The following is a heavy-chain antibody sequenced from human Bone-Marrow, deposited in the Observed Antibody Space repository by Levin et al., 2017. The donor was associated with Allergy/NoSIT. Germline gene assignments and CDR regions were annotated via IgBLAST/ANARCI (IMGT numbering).Heavy chain of an antibody. D-gene: IGHD6-19*01. CDR1: GGTFSSYA. V-gene: IGHV1-69*01. CDR3: ASEITGIAVAGTYAFDI. CDR2: IIPIFGTA. J-gene: IGHJ3*02. Sequence: KISCQASGGTFSSYAISWVRQAPGQGLEWMGGIIPIFGTANYAQKFQGRVTITADESTSTAYMELSSLRSEDTAVYYCASEITGIAVAGTYAFDIWGQGTMVTVSS.